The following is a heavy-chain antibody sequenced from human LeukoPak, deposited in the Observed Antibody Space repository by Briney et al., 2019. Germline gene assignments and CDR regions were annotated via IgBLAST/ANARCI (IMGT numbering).Heavy chain of an antibody. V-gene: IGHV1-24*01. J-gene: IGHJ4*02. CDR2: FDPEDGEDGET. D-gene: IGHD3-9*01. Sequence: ASVKVSCKVSGYSLIEVAMHWVRQAPAKGLGWVGSFDPEDGEDGETHYAQKFQGRVTMTEDASTDTAYMELTSLSSEDTALYYCAMTDRYAGRPFDYWGQGTLVTVSS. CDR1: GYSLIEVA. CDR3: AMTDRYAGRPFDY.